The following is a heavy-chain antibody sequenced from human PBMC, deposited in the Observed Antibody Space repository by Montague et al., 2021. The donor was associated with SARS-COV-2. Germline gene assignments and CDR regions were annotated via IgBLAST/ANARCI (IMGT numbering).Heavy chain of an antibody. CDR3: ARGGTYYDFWSGYRNYYYAMDV. CDR1: GFSLNNFW. D-gene: IGHD3-3*01. CDR2: ISSSGSTI. V-gene: IGHV3-48*02. Sequence: SLSLSWSASGFSLNNFWMTWVRQGPGKGLEWVSYISSSGSTIYYADSVKGRFTISRDNAKNSLYLQMNSLRDEDTAVYYCARGGTYYDFWSGYRNYYYAMDVWGQGTTVTVSS. J-gene: IGHJ6*02.